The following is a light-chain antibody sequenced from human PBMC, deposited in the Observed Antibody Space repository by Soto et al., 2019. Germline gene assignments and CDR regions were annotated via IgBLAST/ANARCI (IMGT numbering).Light chain of an antibody. CDR1: QSVTSSY. CDR2: GAS. Sequence: EIVLTQSPGTLSLSPGERATLSCRASQSVTSSYLAWYQQKPGQAPRLLIYGASSRATGIPDRFSGSGSGTDFTLTISRLEPEDVAVYSCQQYGSSPAFGGGTKVEI. V-gene: IGKV3-20*01. CDR3: QQYGSSPA. J-gene: IGKJ4*01.